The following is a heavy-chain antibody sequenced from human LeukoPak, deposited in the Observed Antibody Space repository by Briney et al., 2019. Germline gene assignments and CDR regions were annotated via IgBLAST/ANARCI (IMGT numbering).Heavy chain of an antibody. CDR2: IYYSGST. J-gene: IGHJ4*02. Sequence: PSETLSLTCAVSGGSISSGGYSWSWIRQPPGKGLEWIGYIYYSGSTYYNPSLKSRVTISVDTSKNQFSLKLSSVTAADTAVYYCARRNDVGYFDYWGQGTLVTVSS. CDR1: GGSISSGGYS. D-gene: IGHD1-1*01. CDR3: ARRNDVGYFDY. V-gene: IGHV4-30-4*07.